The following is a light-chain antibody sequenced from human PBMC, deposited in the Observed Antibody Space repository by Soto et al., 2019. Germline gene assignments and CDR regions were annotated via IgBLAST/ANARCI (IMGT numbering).Light chain of an antibody. J-gene: IGKJ4*01. Sequence: DIYMTQSPSSLSASVGDRVIIICRASQNIKNRLGWFQQKPERARKSLIYRASNLQSGVPSRFVGSGSGTEFTLTINNLQPEDFATYFCQQYEDYPLTFGGGTRMDIK. CDR1: QNIKNR. CDR2: RAS. CDR3: QQYEDYPLT. V-gene: IGKV1D-16*01.